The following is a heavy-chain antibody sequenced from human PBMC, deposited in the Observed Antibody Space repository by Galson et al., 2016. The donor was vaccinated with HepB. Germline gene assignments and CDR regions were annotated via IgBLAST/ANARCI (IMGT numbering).Heavy chain of an antibody. J-gene: IGHJ4*02. V-gene: IGHV3-23*01. CDR3: ARDDGDYSNSY. CDR1: GFIFSNYA. Sequence: SLRLSCAASGFIFSNYAMSWVRQAPGKGLEWVSGLLGGGDTTYYAESVKGRFTISRDNSKNTLYLQMNNLRAEATAVYYCARDDGDYSNSYWGQGTMVTVSA. CDR2: LLGGGDTT. D-gene: IGHD4-11*01.